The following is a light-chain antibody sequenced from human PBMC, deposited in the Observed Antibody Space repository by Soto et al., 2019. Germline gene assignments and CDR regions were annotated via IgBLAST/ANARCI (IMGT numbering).Light chain of an antibody. V-gene: IGKV2-28*01. J-gene: IGKJ4*01. CDR2: LGS. Sequence: LMVTQYPRSLSVTPGEPASMSCRASQILHSNGISYLHWYLQKPGQFPQLLIYLGSTRASGVPDRFSGSGSGTDFTLKISRVEAEDVGVYYCMQALQTRLTFGGGTKVDIK. CDR1: QILHSNGISY. CDR3: MQALQTRLT.